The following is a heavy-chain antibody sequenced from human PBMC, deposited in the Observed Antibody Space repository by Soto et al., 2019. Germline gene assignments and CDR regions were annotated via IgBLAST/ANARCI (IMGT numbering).Heavy chain of an antibody. CDR3: ARGIGNYYYAMDV. D-gene: IGHD1-26*01. CDR2: IWYDGSNE. CDR1: GFTFSSYG. J-gene: IGHJ6*02. Sequence: QVQLVESGGGVVQPGKSLRLSRAASGFTFSSYGIHWVRQAPGKGLEWVAIIWYDGSNEYYGDSVKGRFTISRDNSKNTLYLQLNSLRAEDTAVYYCARGIGNYYYAMDVWGQGTTVTVSS. V-gene: IGHV3-33*01.